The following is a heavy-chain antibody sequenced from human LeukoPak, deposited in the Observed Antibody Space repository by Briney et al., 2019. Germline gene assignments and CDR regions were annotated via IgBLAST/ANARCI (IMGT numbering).Heavy chain of an antibody. V-gene: IGHV4-39*01. D-gene: IGHD5-12*01. Sequence: SDPLSLTCTVSVGSISSSRYYWGRIRQPPGKGREWNGIICYSWSTYYNRSLKIRVTISAVKSKNQFTLKLSSRTAHGSALYYCARHWAIVATFDYWGQGTPVTVSS. J-gene: IGHJ4*02. CDR2: ICYSWST. CDR3: ARHWAIVATFDY. CDR1: VGSISSSRYY.